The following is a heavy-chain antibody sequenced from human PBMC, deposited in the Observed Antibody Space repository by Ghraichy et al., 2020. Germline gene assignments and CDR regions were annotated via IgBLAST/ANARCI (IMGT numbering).Heavy chain of an antibody. CDR1: GFTVSSNY. V-gene: IGHV3-53*04. J-gene: IGHJ6*03. Sequence: GESLNISCAASGFTVSSNYMSWVRQAPGKGLEWVSVIYSGGSTYYADSVKGRFTISRHNSKNTLYLQMNSLRAEDTAVYYCARSGYYYYYMDVWGKGTTVTVSS. CDR3: ARSGYYYYYMDV. CDR2: IYSGGST. D-gene: IGHD1-14*01.